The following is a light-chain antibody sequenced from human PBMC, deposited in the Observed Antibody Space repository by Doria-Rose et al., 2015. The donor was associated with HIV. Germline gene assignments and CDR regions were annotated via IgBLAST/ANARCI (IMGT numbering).Light chain of an antibody. J-gene: IGKJ1*01. CDR2: AAS. Sequence: DIGMTPSPSSLSPSIGDRVTISCRASQSVCTYLIWFQQEPGKAPKLLIYAASRLQSGVPSRFSDSGSGTDFTLTISGLQPGDFATYYCQQTYSSPPWTFGQGTKVEMK. CDR1: QSVCTY. V-gene: IGKV1-39*01. CDR3: QQTYSSPPWT.